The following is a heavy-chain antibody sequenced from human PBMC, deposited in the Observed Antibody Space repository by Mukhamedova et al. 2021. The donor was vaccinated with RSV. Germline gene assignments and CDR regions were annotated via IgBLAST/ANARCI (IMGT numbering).Heavy chain of an antibody. CDR2: ISYDGSNK. CDR3: ARDGRYMDV. D-gene: IGHD1-26*01. Sequence: SSYAMHWVRQAPGKGLEWVAVISYDGSNKYYADSVKGRFTISRDNSKNTLYLQMNSLRAEDTAVYYSARDGRYMDVWGQGSTV. CDR1: SSYA. V-gene: IGHV3-30-3*01. J-gene: IGHJ6*03.